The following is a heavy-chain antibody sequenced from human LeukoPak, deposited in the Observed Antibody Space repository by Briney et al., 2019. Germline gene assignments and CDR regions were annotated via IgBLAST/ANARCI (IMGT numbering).Heavy chain of an antibody. J-gene: IGHJ4*02. V-gene: IGHV1-2*02. Sequence: ASVKVSCKASGYTFTGYHMHRVRQAPGQGLEWMGWIIPNSGATRFAQKFQGRVTMTRDTSISTAYMELSGLRSDDTAVYYCARDSGYCTTTNCFHPFDSWGQGTLVTVSS. CDR1: GYTFTGYH. CDR3: ARDSGYCTTTNCFHPFDS. CDR2: IIPNSGAT. D-gene: IGHD2-2*01.